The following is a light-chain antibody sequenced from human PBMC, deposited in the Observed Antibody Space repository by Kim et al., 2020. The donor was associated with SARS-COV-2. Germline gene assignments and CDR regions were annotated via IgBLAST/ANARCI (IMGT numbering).Light chain of an antibody. CDR3: QHYGSILLT. Sequence: PRERVTLSGRTSQIVTSNYLTRYQPKPGQAHRLLIYGASSRATSKPDRFSDGGSGTDFILTINKLEPEDSAVYWCQHYGSILLTIAGGSKLDIK. V-gene: IGKV3-20*01. CDR1: QIVTSNY. J-gene: IGKJ4*01. CDR2: GAS.